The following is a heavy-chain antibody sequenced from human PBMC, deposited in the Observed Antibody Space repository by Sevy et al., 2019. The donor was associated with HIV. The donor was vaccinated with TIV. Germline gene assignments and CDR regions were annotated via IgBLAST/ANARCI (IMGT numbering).Heavy chain of an antibody. CDR3: ARGARGTLPAYYYYTMDI. CDR2: IYAGDSDT. J-gene: IGHJ6*02. V-gene: IGHV5-51*01. CDR1: GYSFPSYW. Sequence: GESLKISCKGSGYSFPSYWIGWVRQKPGKGLEWMGIIYAGDSDTRYSPSFQGQVTISADKSISTVYLQWSSLKASDTVMYYCARGARGTLPAYYYYTMDIWGQGTTVTVSS. D-gene: IGHD1-1*01.